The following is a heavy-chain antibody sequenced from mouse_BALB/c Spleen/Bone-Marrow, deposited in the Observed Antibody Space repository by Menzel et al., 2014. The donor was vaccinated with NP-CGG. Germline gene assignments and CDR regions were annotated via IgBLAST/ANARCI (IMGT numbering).Heavy chain of an antibody. J-gene: IGHJ2*01. V-gene: IGHV1-9*01. D-gene: IGHD2-3*01. CDR2: ILPGSGST. CDR3: ARPLYDGYYP. CDR1: GYTFSSYW. Sequence: QVQLQQSGGELIKPGASVKISYKATGYTFSSYWIEWVKQRPGHGLEWIGEILPGSGSTNYNEKFKGKATFTADTSSNTAYMQLSSLTSEDSAVYYCARPLYDGYYPWGQGTTLTVSS.